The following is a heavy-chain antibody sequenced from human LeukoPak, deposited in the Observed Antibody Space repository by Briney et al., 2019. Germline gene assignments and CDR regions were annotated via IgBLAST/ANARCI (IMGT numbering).Heavy chain of an antibody. CDR3: AKGGYSSGWNPPAEYFQH. CDR1: GFTFDDYA. J-gene: IGHJ1*01. V-gene: IGHV3-43D*04. Sequence: GGSLRLSCAASGFTFDDYAMHWVRQAPGKGLEWVSLISWDGGSTYYADSVKGRFTISRDNSKNSLYLQMNSLRAEDTALYYCAKGGYSSGWNPPAEYFQHWGQGTLVTVSS. D-gene: IGHD6-19*01. CDR2: ISWDGGST.